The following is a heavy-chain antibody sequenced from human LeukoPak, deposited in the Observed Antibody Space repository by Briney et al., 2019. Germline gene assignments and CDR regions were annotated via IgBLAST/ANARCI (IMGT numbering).Heavy chain of an antibody. D-gene: IGHD7-27*01. CDR2: FDPEDGET. Sequence: ASVKVSCKVSGYTLTELSMHWVRQAPGKGLEWMGGFDPEDGETIYARKFQGRVTMTEDTSTDTAYMELSSLRSEDTAVYYCATDRGNWGYVVYWGQGTLVTVSS. CDR1: GYTLTELS. V-gene: IGHV1-24*01. CDR3: ATDRGNWGYVVY. J-gene: IGHJ4*02.